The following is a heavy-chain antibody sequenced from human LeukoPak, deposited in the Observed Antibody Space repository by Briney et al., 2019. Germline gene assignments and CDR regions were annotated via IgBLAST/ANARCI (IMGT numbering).Heavy chain of an antibody. V-gene: IGHV3-30-3*01. CDR2: ISKDGSDK. J-gene: IGHJ4*02. CDR1: GFTFSDYA. Sequence: PGRSLRLSCAASGFTFSDYAMHWVRQAPGKGLEWVAVISKDGSDKYYPGSVRGRSTISRDNSKNTIYLQMDSLRAEDTAIYYCARDYWWNYDYWGQGTLVTVSS. D-gene: IGHD1-7*01. CDR3: ARDYWWNYDY.